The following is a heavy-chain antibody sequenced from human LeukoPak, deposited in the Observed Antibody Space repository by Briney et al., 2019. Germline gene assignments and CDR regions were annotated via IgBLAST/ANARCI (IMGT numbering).Heavy chain of an antibody. D-gene: IGHD2-15*01. CDR1: GFTFSDSL. V-gene: IGHV3-73*01. CDR2: IRSKTNNYAT. CDR3: TRQDCSGGPCSFVDY. J-gene: IGHJ4*02. Sequence: GGSLRLTCAASGFTFSDSLIHWVRQASGKGLEWVGRIRSKTNNYATAYAASVNGRFTISRDDSKNTAYLQMNSLKTEDTAVYYCTRQDCSGGPCSFVDYWGQGTLVTVSS.